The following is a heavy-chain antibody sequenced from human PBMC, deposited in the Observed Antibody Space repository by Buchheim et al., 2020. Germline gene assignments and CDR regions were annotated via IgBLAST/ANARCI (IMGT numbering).Heavy chain of an antibody. CDR1: GFTFSSYA. V-gene: IGHV3-30*01. D-gene: IGHD5-18*01. Sequence: QVQLVESGGGVVQPGRSLRLSCAASGFTFSSYAMHWVRQAPGKGLEWVAVISYDGSNKYYADSVKGRFTISRDNSKNTLYLQMNSLRAEDTAVYYCADSYGIVVYYGMDVWGQGTT. J-gene: IGHJ6*02. CDR2: ISYDGSNK. CDR3: ADSYGIVVYYGMDV.